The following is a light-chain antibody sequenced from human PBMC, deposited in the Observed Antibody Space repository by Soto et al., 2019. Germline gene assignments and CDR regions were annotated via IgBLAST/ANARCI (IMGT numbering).Light chain of an antibody. CDR1: QSVSSY. V-gene: IGKV3-20*01. CDR3: QQYASSPLLT. J-gene: IGKJ4*01. Sequence: EIVSTQSPATLSLSPGERATLSCRASQSVSSYLAWYQQRPGQTPRLLIYDASTRATGIPDRFSGSGSGTDFTLSISRLEPEDFAVYYCQQYASSPLLTFGGGTKVDI. CDR2: DAS.